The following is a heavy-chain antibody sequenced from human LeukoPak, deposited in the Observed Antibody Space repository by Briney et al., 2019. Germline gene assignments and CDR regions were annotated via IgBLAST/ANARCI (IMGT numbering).Heavy chain of an antibody. CDR3: ARVYGAYTHLHDY. V-gene: IGHV3-7*01. D-gene: IGHD4-17*01. J-gene: IGHJ4*02. Sequence: GGSLRLSCAASGFTFDDYGMSWVRQAPGKGLEWVANIKQDGSEKYYVDSVKGQFTFSRDNAKNSLYLQMNSLRAEDTAVYYCARVYGAYTHLHDYWGQGTLVTVYS. CDR1: GFTFDDYG. CDR2: IKQDGSEK.